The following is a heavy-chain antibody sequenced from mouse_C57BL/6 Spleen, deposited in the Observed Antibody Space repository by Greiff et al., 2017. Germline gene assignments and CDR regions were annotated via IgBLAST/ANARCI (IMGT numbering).Heavy chain of an antibody. V-gene: IGHV14-4*01. CDR3: TPITTVERRAY. D-gene: IGHD1-1*01. J-gene: IGHJ3*01. Sequence: EVQLQQSGAELVRPGASVKLSCTASGFNIKDDYMHWVKQRPEQGLEWIGWIDPENGDTEYASKFQGKATITADTSSNTAYLQLSSLTSEDTAVYYCTPITTVERRAYWGQGTLVTVSA. CDR2: IDPENGDT. CDR1: GFNIKDDY.